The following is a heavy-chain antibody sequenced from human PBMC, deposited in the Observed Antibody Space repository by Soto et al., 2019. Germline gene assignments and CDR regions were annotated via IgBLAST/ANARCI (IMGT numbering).Heavy chain of an antibody. D-gene: IGHD6-6*01. CDR1: GGSFSGYY. CDR2: INHSGST. V-gene: IGHV4-34*01. J-gene: IGHJ4*02. CDR3: ANIFGGRIAARRPVDY. Sequence: SETLSLTCAVYGGSFSGYYWSWIRQPPGKGLEWIGEINHSGSTNYNPSLKSRVTISVDTSKNQFSLKLSSVTAADTAVYYFANIFGGRIAARRPVDYWGQGTLVTVSS.